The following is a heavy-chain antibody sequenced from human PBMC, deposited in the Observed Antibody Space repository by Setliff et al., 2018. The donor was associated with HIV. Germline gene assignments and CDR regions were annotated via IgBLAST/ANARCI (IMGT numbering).Heavy chain of an antibody. CDR1: GGSVSSGSYY. CDR3: AAGLHYYDSTGYPLTFDY. CDR2: LYFTGST. D-gene: IGHD3-22*01. J-gene: IGHJ4*02. V-gene: IGHV4-39*01. Sequence: PSETLSLTCSVSGGSVSSGSYYWGWIRQPPGKGLEWIGTLYFTGSTYYNPSLKSRVTISVDTSKNQFSPKLSSVTAADTAVYYCAAGLHYYDSTGYPLTFDYWGQGALVTVSS.